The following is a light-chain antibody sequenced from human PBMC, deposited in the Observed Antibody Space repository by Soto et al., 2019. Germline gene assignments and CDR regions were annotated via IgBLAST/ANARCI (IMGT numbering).Light chain of an antibody. V-gene: IGKV3-20*01. CDR2: GAS. Sequence: EIVLTQSPGTLSLSPGEGVTLSCRAGQIVTGSQLAWYQQKPGQAPRLLVFGASSRVLGIPDRFSGSGSGTDFTLTIRGLKPEDFAVYYCQQYDSSPITFGQGTRLEIK. J-gene: IGKJ5*01. CDR1: QIVTGSQ. CDR3: QQYDSSPIT.